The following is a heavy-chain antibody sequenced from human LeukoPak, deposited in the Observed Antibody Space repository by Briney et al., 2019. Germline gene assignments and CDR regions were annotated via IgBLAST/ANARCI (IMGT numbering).Heavy chain of an antibody. CDR1: GWTLSGFY. Sequence: SETLSLTCTLSGWTLSGFYWTWTRQSPEKGLEWIGEIYYGGNTNYNPSLKSRVTLSIDPPKNQFSLELRSLAAADKGVFYCGKGPLGIAEPPAWGQGTLVTVSS. D-gene: IGHD6-13*01. CDR2: IYYGGNT. V-gene: IGHV4-34*01. J-gene: IGHJ5*02. CDR3: GKGPLGIAEPPA.